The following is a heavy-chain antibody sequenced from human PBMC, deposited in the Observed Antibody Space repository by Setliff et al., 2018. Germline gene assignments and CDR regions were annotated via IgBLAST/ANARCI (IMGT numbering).Heavy chain of an antibody. CDR2: INNYNFNT. CDR3: ARINFYVSSGYYYAPEL. D-gene: IGHD3-22*01. J-gene: IGHJ4*02. V-gene: IGHV1-18*01. CDR1: GFTFTDYG. Sequence: ASVKVSCKSSGFTFTDYGITWVRQVPGQGLEWMGWINNYNFNTXYAQKFQGXXTVTTDTSTTTAYMELRSLRADDTAVYYCARINFYVSSGYYYAPELWGQGTTVTSPQ.